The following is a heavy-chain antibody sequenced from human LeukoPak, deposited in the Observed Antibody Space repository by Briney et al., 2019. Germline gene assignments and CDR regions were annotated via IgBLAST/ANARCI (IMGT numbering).Heavy chain of an antibody. CDR2: IIPIFGTA. D-gene: IGHD5-18*01. CDR1: GGTFSSYA. CDR3: ARARDWAGYSYGFYY. Sequence: SVKVSCKASGGTFSSYAISWVRRAPGQGLEWMGGIIPIFGTANYAQKFQGRVTITADESTSTAYMELSSLRSEDTAVYYCARARDWAGYSYGFYYWGQGTLVTVSS. V-gene: IGHV1-69*01. J-gene: IGHJ4*02.